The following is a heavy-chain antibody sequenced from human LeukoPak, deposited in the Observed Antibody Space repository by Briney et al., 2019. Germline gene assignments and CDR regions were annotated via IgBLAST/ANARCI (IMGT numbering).Heavy chain of an antibody. J-gene: IGHJ4*02. D-gene: IGHD3-22*01. CDR3: ARGGRSVVVTTLYYFDY. CDR2: IDPNSGGT. CDR1: GYTFTGYY. Sequence: ASVKVSCKASGYTFTGYYMHWVRQAPGQGLEWMGWIDPNSGGTNYAQKFQGWVTMTRDTSISTAYMELSRLRSDDTAVYYCARGGRSVVVTTLYYFDYWGQGTLVTVSS. V-gene: IGHV1-2*04.